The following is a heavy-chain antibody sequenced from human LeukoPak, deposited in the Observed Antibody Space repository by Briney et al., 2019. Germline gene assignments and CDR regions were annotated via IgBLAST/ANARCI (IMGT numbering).Heavy chain of an antibody. CDR3: ARALISRCLFDL. J-gene: IGHJ2*01. Sequence: PGGSLRLSCAVSGFIFSSYWMSWVRQAPGKGLEWMAYIKQDGSEIKYVDSVEGRFTISRDNAKNSLYLQMNSLRAEDTAVYYCARALISRCLFDLWGRGTLVTVSS. V-gene: IGHV3-7*01. CDR1: GFIFSSYW. D-gene: IGHD2-15*01. CDR2: IKQDGSEI.